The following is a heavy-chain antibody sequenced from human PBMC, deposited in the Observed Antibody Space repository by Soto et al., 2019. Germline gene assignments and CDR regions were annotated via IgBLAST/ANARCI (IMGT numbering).Heavy chain of an antibody. CDR3: ARKVRGGLNPYYFDY. J-gene: IGHJ4*02. CDR1: RGSINNYY. V-gene: IGHV4-59*01. D-gene: IGHD3-16*01. Sequence: PSETLSLTCTVSRGSINNYYWSWFRQPPGKGLEWIGYISYSGNTDYNPSLKSRVTISLDTSKNQFSLKLSSVTAADTAVYYCARKVRGGLNPYYFDYWGQGILVTVSS. CDR2: ISYSGNT.